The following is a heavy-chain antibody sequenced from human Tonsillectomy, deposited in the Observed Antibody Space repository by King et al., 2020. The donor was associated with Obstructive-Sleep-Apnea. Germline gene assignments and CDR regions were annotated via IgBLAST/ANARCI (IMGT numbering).Heavy chain of an antibody. Sequence: QLVQSGAEVKEPGASVKVSCKTSGYSFIYYGVAWVRQAPGKGLEWMGWISAYPGNTNYAQDFQGRVTVTTDTSTSTAYMALRGLRSDDTAMYYCARGGYSSGYVGYFDFWGQGTLVTVSS. CDR3: ARGGYSSGYVGYFDF. V-gene: IGHV1-18*01. D-gene: IGHD2-8*02. J-gene: IGHJ4*02. CDR1: GYSFIYYG. CDR2: ISAYPGNT.